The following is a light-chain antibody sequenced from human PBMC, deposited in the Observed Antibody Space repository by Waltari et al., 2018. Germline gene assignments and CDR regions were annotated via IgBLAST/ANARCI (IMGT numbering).Light chain of an antibody. CDR3: QSYDSSLSAYV. V-gene: IGLV1-40*01. J-gene: IGLJ1*01. CDR1: SSNIGAGYD. CDR2: GNT. Sequence: QSVLTQPPSVSGAPGQRVTISCTGSSSNIGAGYDVHWYRQLPGTAPQLVIFGNTNRPSGVPDRFSASKSGTSASLAITGLQAEDEADYYCQSYDSSLSAYVFGTGTKVTVL.